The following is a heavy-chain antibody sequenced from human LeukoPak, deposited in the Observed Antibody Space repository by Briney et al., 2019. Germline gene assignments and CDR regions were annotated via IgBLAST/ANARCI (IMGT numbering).Heavy chain of an antibody. CDR2: IRSKANSYAT. J-gene: IGHJ6*02. CDR1: GFTFSGSA. CDR3: TRGVSSSSVYYGMDV. V-gene: IGHV3-73*01. Sequence: GSLRLSCAASGFTFSGSAMHWVRQASGKGLEWVGRIRSKANSYATAYAASVKGRFTISRDDSKNTAYLQMNSLKTEDTAVYYCTRGVSSSSVYYGMDVWGQGTTVTVSS. D-gene: IGHD6-6*01.